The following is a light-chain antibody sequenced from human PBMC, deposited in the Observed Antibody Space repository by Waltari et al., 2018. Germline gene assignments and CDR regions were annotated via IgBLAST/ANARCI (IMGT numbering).Light chain of an antibody. CDR2: WAS. CDR3: QQYYRTPPT. CDR1: PSVLYSSNNKNY. V-gene: IGKV4-1*01. Sequence: DIVMTQSPDSLAVSLGERATINCKSSPSVLYSSNNKNYLAWYQQKPGQPPKLLIYWASTRESGVPDRFSGSGSGTDFTLTISSLQAEDVAVYYCQQYYRTPPTFGGGTKVEIK. J-gene: IGKJ4*01.